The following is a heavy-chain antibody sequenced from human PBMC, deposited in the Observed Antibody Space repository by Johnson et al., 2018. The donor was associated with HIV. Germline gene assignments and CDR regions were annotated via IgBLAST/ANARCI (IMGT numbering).Heavy chain of an antibody. CDR2: IYGGGST. Sequence: VQVVETGGDLVQPGGSLRLSCAASGFAVSSNTMSWVRQAPGQGLEWVSLIYGGGSTFYADSVQGRFTISKDNSKNMVYLQMNSLRAEDTAVYHCARISVFYGANFNPFEMWGQGTMVTVSS. CDR3: ARISVFYGANFNPFEM. V-gene: IGHV3-53*02. CDR1: GFAVSSNT. J-gene: IGHJ3*02. D-gene: IGHD4-23*01.